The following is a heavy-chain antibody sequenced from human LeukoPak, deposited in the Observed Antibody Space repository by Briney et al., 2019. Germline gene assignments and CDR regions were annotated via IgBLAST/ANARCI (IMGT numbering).Heavy chain of an antibody. Sequence: GGSLRLSCAASGFTFSSYSMNWVRQAPGKGLEWVSSISSSSSYICYADSVKGRFTISRDNAKNSLYLQMNSLRAEDTAVYYCARENPYYYDSSGSDYWGQGTLVTVSS. CDR1: GFTFSSYS. D-gene: IGHD3-22*01. CDR3: ARENPYYYDSSGSDY. V-gene: IGHV3-21*01. CDR2: ISSSSSYI. J-gene: IGHJ4*02.